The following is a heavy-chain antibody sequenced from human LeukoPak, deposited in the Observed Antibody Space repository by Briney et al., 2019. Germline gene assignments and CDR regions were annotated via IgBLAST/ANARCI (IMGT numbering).Heavy chain of an antibody. J-gene: IGHJ4*02. CDR3: RRCLSSSSYDYEG. CDR1: GFAFSSYG. D-gene: IGHD6-6*01. Sequence: GGSLRLSCAASGFAFSSYGMHWVRQAPGKGLEWVAVIWYDGSNKYYADSVKGRFTISRDNSKNTLYLQMNSLRAEDTAVYYCRRCLSSSSYDYEGWGQGTLVTVSS. CDR2: IWYDGSNK. V-gene: IGHV3-33*01.